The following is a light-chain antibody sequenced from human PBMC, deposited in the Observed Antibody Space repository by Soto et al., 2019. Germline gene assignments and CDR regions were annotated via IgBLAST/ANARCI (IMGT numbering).Light chain of an antibody. CDR1: QGVSRR. CDR3: QQYNDWPIT. V-gene: IGKV3-15*01. Sequence: DIVMTQSPATLSVAPGERVTFSCRASQGVSRRLAWYQHKPGQAPRLLIYRASTRATGISGRFSGSGSGTEFTLTITSLQSEDFAVYYCQQYNDWPITFGQGTRLEIK. J-gene: IGKJ5*01. CDR2: RAS.